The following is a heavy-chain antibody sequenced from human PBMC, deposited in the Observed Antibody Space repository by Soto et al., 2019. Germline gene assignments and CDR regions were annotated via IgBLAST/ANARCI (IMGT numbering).Heavy chain of an antibody. CDR3: ARRNYGEEGYFFDF. D-gene: IGHD4-17*01. V-gene: IGHV4-59*08. CDR2: IYDSGTT. CDR1: CGSITGYY. J-gene: IGHJ4*02. Sequence: QVQLRESCPGLVRPSETLSLTCTVSCGSITGYYWSWIRQPPGKGLEWIGYIYDSGTTTYNAALKSRVTISADTSKNQFSLNLRSVTAADTAVYYCARRNYGEEGYFFDFWGQGLLVTVSS.